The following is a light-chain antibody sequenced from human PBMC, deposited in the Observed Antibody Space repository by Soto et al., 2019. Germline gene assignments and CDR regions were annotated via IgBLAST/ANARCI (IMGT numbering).Light chain of an antibody. CDR3: SSYTSDSHLV. Sequence: QSALTQPASVSGSPGQSITISCTGTRSDVGGYNYVSWFQQHPGKAPKLIIYEVSNRPSGVSDRFSGSKSGYTASLTISGLQAEDEADYYCSSYTSDSHLVFGGRTKLTVL. V-gene: IGLV2-14*01. J-gene: IGLJ3*02. CDR1: RSDVGGYNY. CDR2: EVS.